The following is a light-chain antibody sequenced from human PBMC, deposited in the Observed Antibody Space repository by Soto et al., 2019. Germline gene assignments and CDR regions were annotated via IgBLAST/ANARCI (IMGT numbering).Light chain of an antibody. J-gene: IGLJ3*02. CDR3: CSYAVTSTWV. V-gene: IGLV2-23*01. CDR1: SSDVGSYNL. Sequence: QSVLTQPASVSGSPGQSITISCTGTSSDVGSYNLVSWYQQYPGKAPKLMIFEGSKRPSGVSNRFSGSKSGNTASLTISGLQAEDEADYYCCSYAVTSTWVFGGGTKLTVL. CDR2: EGS.